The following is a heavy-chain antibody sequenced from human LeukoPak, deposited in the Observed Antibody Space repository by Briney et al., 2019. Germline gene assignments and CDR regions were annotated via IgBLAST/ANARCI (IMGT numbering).Heavy chain of an antibody. Sequence: GTSVKVSCKASGFTFTSSAVQWVRQARGQRLEWIGWIVVGSGNTNYAQKFQERVTITRDMSTSTAYMELSSLRSEDTAVYYCAAARITIFGVVIQSDYWGQGTLVTVSS. CDR3: AAARITIFGVVIQSDY. D-gene: IGHD3-3*01. V-gene: IGHV1-58*01. CDR2: IVVGSGNT. CDR1: GFTFTSSA. J-gene: IGHJ4*02.